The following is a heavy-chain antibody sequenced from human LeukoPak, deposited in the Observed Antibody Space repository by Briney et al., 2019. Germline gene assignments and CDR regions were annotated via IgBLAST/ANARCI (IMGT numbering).Heavy chain of an antibody. D-gene: IGHD4-17*01. CDR2: IYYSGST. CDR3: AGDGYGDYVLGY. V-gene: IGHV4-39*07. J-gene: IGHJ4*02. Sequence: SETLSLTCTVSGGSISSSSYYWGWIRQPPGKGLEWIGSIYYSGSTYYNPSLKSRVTISVDTSKNQFSLKLSSVTAADTAVYYCAGDGYGDYVLGYWGQGTLVTVSS. CDR1: GGSISSSSYY.